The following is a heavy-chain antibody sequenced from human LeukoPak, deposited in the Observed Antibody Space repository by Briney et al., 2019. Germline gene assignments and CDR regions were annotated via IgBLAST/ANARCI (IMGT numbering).Heavy chain of an antibody. CDR1: GFTFTNYA. CDR3: VKDLKRHFGWDGGRK. V-gene: IGHV3-23*01. CDR2: IIGSGIST. D-gene: IGHD3-9*01. J-gene: IGHJ4*02. Sequence: PGGSLSLSCAASGFTFTNYAMSWVRQAPGKGLEWVSTIIGSGISTYYADSVKGGFTISSDNSQNTLYLHMNSLTAADTAVYYCVKDLKRHFGWDGGRKWGQGTLITVSS.